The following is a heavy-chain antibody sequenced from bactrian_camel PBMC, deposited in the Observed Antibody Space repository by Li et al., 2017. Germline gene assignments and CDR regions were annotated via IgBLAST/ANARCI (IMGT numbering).Heavy chain of an antibody. D-gene: IGHD7*01. CDR1: GYTTNGSYC. CDR2: IEKDGKT. Sequence: HVQLVESGLGLIPAARCLRLSCPACGYTTNGSYCMAWFRQIPGKEREGVATIEKDGKTTYAESARGRFAISKDNTKNTLYLQLNSLNGEDSGMYYCAIDLGACAGRWWVERDFDYWGQGTQVTVS. J-gene: IGHJ6*01. CDR3: AIDLGACAGRWWVERDFDY. V-gene: IGHV3S1*01.